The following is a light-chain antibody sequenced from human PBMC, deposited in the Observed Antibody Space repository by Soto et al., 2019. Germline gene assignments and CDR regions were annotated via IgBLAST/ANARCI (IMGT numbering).Light chain of an antibody. CDR3: SYSGGNNSLL. Sequence: QSALTQPPSASGSPGQSVAISCTGTSSDVGGYDYVSWYQQHPGKAPKLMIYEVTKRPSGVPDRFSGSKSGNTASLTVAGLQAEYEADYYCSYSGGNNSLLVGGGTKLTVL. CDR2: EVT. V-gene: IGLV2-8*01. J-gene: IGLJ2*01. CDR1: SSDVGGYDY.